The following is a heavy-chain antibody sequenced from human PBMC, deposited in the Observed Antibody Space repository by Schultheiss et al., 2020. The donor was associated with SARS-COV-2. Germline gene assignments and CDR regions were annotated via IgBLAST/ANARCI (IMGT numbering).Heavy chain of an antibody. Sequence: SETLSLTCTVSGGSISSGGYYWSWIRQHPGKGLEWIGYIYYSGSTYYNPSLKSRVTISVDTSKNQFSLQLNSVTPEDTAVYYCARDNGGCSSTSCYRPMDVWGQGTTVTAP. V-gene: IGHV4-31*03. J-gene: IGHJ6*02. CDR2: IYYSGST. D-gene: IGHD2-2*01. CDR3: ARDNGGCSSTSCYRPMDV. CDR1: GGSISSGGYY.